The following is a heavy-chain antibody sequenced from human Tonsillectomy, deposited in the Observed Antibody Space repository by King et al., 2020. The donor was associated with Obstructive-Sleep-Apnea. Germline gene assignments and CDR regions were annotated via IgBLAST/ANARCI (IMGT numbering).Heavy chain of an antibody. CDR1: GFTFSTYG. CDR2: ISFDGNNK. D-gene: IGHD6-13*01. CDR3: AKDEYSSTWYYYYGMDV. Sequence: VQLVESGGGVVQPGRSLRLSCAASGFTFSTYGMHWVRQAPGKGLEWVAVISFDGNNKYYADSVKGRFTISRDNFKNTLYLQMNSLRPEDTAVYYCAKDEYSSTWYYYYGMDVWGPGTTVTVSS. V-gene: IGHV3-30*18. J-gene: IGHJ6*02.